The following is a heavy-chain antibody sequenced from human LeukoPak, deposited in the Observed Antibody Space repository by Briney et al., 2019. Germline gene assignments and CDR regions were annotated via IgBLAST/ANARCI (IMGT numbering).Heavy chain of an antibody. J-gene: IGHJ6*02. V-gene: IGHV3-7*01. CDR3: ARDGATVTTPNYYGMDV. Sequence: GGSLRLSCAASGFTFSNYWMSWVRQAPGKGLEWVANIKKDGREKYYVDSVKGRFTISRDNAKNSLYLQMNSLRVEDTAVYYCARDGATVTTPNYYGMDVWGQGTTVTVS. CDR2: IKKDGREK. D-gene: IGHD4-17*01. CDR1: GFTFSNYW.